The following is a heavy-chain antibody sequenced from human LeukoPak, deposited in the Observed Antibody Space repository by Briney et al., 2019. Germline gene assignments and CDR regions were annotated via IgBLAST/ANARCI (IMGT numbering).Heavy chain of an antibody. Sequence: SETLSFTCTVSGGSISHYFWSWIRQPPGKALEWIGYIYYSGSTNYNPSLKSRVTISVDPSKNQFSLKLNSVTAADTAVYYCAKTVAGYWYFDLWGRGTLVTVSS. J-gene: IGHJ2*01. CDR3: AKTVAGYWYFDL. V-gene: IGHV4-59*08. CDR1: GGSISHYF. D-gene: IGHD6-19*01. CDR2: IYYSGST.